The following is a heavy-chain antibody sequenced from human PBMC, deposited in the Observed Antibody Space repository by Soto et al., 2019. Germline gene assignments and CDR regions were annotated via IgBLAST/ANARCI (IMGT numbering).Heavy chain of an antibody. V-gene: IGHV1-8*01. CDR3: ARGRASGSYYLLDY. J-gene: IGHJ4*02. CDR2: INPNSGNI. CDR1: GNTFTSYD. D-gene: IGHD3-10*01. Sequence: ASVKVSCKASGNTFTSYDIDWVRQATGHGLEWMGWINPNSGNIGYAQKFQGGVTMTRDTAIRTAYIEVSRLRSDDTAVYYCARGRASGSYYLLDYWGQGTLVTVSS.